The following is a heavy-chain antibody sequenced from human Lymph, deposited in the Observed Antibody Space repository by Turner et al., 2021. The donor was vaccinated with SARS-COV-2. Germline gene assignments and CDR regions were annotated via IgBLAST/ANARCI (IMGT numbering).Heavy chain of an antibody. V-gene: IGHV4-39*01. Sequence: QLQLQESGPGLVKPSETLSLTCAVSGGSIRSRSYYWGWLRQPPGKGPEWLGSIQYSGNIDYNPSLKSRVTISVDTSKNQFSLQLSSVTAADTAMYYCEIRFLEYLLPTGFDPWGQGTLVTVSS. CDR1: GGSIRSRSYY. CDR2: IQYSGNI. J-gene: IGHJ5*02. D-gene: IGHD3-3*01. CDR3: EIRFLEYLLPTGFDP.